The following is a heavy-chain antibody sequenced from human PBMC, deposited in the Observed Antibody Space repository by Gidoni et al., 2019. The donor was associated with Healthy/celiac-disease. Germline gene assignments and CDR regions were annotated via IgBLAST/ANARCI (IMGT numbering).Heavy chain of an antibody. CDR3: AHSCWIAAADSGLNWFDP. V-gene: IGHV2-5*02. Sequence: QITLKESGPTLVKPTQTLTLTCTFSGFSLSTSGEGVGWIRQPPGKALEWLALIYWDDDKRYSPSLKSRLTITKDTSKNQVVLTMTNMDPVDTATYYCAHSCWIAAADSGLNWFDPWGQGTLVTVSS. CDR1: GFSLSTSGEG. CDR2: IYWDDDK. D-gene: IGHD6-13*01. J-gene: IGHJ5*02.